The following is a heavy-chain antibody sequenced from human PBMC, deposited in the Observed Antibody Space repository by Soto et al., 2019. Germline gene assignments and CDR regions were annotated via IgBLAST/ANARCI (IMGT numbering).Heavy chain of an antibody. CDR3: ANYYGDYERTLGY. CDR1: GFTFSSYA. V-gene: IGHV3-23*01. CDR2: ISGSGGST. Sequence: EVQLLESGGGLVQPGGSLRLSCAASGFTFSSYAMTWVRQAPGKGLEWVSSISGSGGSTYYEDSVKGRFIISRDNSKNTLYLQMNSLRAEDTAVYYCANYYGDYERTLGYWGQGTLVTVSS. J-gene: IGHJ4*02. D-gene: IGHD4-17*01.